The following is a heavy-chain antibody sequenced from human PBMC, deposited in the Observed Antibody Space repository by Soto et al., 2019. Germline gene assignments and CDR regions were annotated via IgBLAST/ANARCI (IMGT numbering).Heavy chain of an antibody. V-gene: IGHV4-4*07. D-gene: IGHD2-8*02. Sequence: SETLSLTCTVSGASITGSSYWSWIRQPAGKGLEWIGRFSLSGTTNYNPSLRSRVTMSADVSKNQFSLRLTSVTAAGTALYYCARGMTPPGAPAWYYFDSWGQGTLVTVSS. J-gene: IGHJ4*02. CDR1: GASITGSSY. CDR3: ARGMTPPGAPAWYYFDS. CDR2: FSLSGTT.